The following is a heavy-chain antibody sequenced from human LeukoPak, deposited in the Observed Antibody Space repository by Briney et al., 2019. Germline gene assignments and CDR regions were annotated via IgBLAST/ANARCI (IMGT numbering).Heavy chain of an antibody. CDR2: INPNSGGT. V-gene: IGHV1-2*02. J-gene: IGHJ6*02. CDR3: AREPPPYCSSTSCPAYYYYGMDV. Sequence: ASVKVSCKASGYTFTSYGISWVRQAPGQGLEWMGWINPNSGGTNYAQKFQGRVTMTRDTSISTAYMELSRLRSDDTAVYYCAREPPPYCSSTSCPAYYYYGMDVWGQGTTVTVSS. D-gene: IGHD2-2*01. CDR1: GYTFTSYG.